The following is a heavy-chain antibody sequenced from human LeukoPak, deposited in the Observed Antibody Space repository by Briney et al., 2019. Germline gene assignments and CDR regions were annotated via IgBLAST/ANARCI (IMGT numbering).Heavy chain of an antibody. CDR1: GYTFTSYA. J-gene: IGHJ6*02. Sequence: ASVKVSCKASGYTFTSYAMHWVRQAPGQRLEWMGWINAGNGNTKYSQKFQGRVTITRDTSASTAYMELSSLRSEDTAVYYCARFYDSSGYYSYGMDVWGQGTLVTVSS. CDR3: ARFYDSSGYYSYGMDV. CDR2: INAGNGNT. V-gene: IGHV1-3*01. D-gene: IGHD3-22*01.